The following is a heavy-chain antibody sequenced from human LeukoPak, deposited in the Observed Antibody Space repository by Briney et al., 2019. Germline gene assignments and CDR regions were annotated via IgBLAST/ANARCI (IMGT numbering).Heavy chain of an antibody. CDR2: VNPNSGGT. CDR1: GYTFTGYY. D-gene: IGHD5-18*01. CDR3: ARSDTAMTTYYYYYMDV. V-gene: IGHV1-2*02. Sequence: ASVKVSCKASGYTFTGYYLHWVRQAPGQGLEWMGCVNPNSGGTNYAQKFQGRVTITADESTSTAYMELSSLRSEDTAVYYCARSDTAMTTYYYYYMDVWGKGTTVTISS. J-gene: IGHJ6*03.